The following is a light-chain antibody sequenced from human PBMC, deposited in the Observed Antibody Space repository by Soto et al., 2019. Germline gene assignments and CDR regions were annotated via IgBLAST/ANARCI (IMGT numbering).Light chain of an antibody. CDR2: NNH. J-gene: IGLJ2*01. CDR3: LSYDGTLTGVI. Sequence: SVLTQPPSVSGAPGQSVTISCTGTSSNIGAGYDIHWYQQPPGTAPKLVIYNNHNRPSGVPDRFSGSKSGTSGSLAITGLQAEDEADYFCLSYDGTLTGVIFGGGTQLTVL. CDR1: SSNIGAGYD. V-gene: IGLV1-40*01.